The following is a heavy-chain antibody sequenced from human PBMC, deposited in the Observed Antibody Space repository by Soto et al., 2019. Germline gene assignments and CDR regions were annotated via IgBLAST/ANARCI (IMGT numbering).Heavy chain of an antibody. V-gene: IGHV4-4*07. CDR1: GGSISSYR. Sequence: SETLSLTCTVSGGSISSYRWSWIRQPAGKGLEWIGRLNTYGNTHYNPSLKSRVTVSVDTSRNQFFLTLRSVTAADSAVYHCGRESGETWDYEASWGQGTPVTVS. CDR2: LNTYGNT. D-gene: IGHD1-7*01. CDR3: GRESGETWDYEAS. J-gene: IGHJ5*02.